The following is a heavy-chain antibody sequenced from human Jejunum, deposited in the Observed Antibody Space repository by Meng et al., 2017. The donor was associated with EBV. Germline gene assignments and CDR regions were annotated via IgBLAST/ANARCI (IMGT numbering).Heavy chain of an antibody. D-gene: IGHD6-13*01. CDR1: GHTFTNSE. J-gene: IGHJ2*01. Sequence: VERGRSGAGAEKPGDSMQVPCNASGHTFTNSEISWVRQAPGQGLEWMGWISVKNGEAKYPQNFQGRVTMTTDTTTSTAYMELRSLTSDDTAVYYCARYVPNGSFWYFDFWGRAPWSPSPQ. CDR3: ARYVPNGSFWYFDF. V-gene: IGHV1-18*01. CDR2: ISVKNGEA.